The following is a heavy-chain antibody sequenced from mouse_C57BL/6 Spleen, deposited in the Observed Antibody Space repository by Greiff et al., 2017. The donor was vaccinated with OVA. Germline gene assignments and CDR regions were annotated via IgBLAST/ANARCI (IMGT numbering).Heavy chain of an antibody. D-gene: IGHD2-13*01. Sequence: VQLQQSGAELVRPGASVTLSCKASGYTFTDYEMHWVKQTPVHGLEWIGAIDPETGGTAYNQKFKGKAILTADKSSSTAYVELRSLTSEDSAVYYCTRPYGDYRAFAYWGQGTLVTVSA. CDR3: TRPYGDYRAFAY. CDR1: GYTFTDYE. CDR2: IDPETGGT. V-gene: IGHV1-15*01. J-gene: IGHJ3*01.